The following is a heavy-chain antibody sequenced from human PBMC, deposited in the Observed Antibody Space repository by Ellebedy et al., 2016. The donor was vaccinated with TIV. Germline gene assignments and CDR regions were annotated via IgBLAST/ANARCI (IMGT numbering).Heavy chain of an antibody. V-gene: IGHV3-9*01. Sequence: GGSLRLSCAASGFIFDDYAMHWVRQAPGQGLEWVSSIGWNGVRIDYADSVKGRFTISRDNTKNSVFLQMNSLRADDTAVYYCARDPRPYLRYGHFDFWGQGTLVTVSS. J-gene: IGHJ4*02. CDR2: IGWNGVRI. CDR1: GFIFDDYA. D-gene: IGHD3-9*01. CDR3: ARDPRPYLRYGHFDF.